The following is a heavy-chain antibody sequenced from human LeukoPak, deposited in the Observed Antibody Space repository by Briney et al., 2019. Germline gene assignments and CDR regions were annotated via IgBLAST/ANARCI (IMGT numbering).Heavy chain of an antibody. CDR2: IYYSGST. J-gene: IGHJ4*02. V-gene: IGHV4-61*01. Sequence: SETLSLTCTVSGGSVSSGSYYWSWIRQPPGKGLEWIGYIYYSGSTNYNPSLKSRVTISVDTSKNQFSLKLSSVTAADTAMYYCARHTGYCSGGSCYGDFWGQGTLVTVSS. CDR1: GGSVSSGSYY. CDR3: ARHTGYCSGGSCYGDF. D-gene: IGHD2-15*01.